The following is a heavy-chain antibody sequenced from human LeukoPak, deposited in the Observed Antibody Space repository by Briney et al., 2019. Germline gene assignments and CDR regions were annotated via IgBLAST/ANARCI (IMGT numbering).Heavy chain of an antibody. CDR2: ISYDGSNK. CDR3: ARGDCAY. J-gene: IGHJ4*02. V-gene: IGHV3-30-3*01. D-gene: IGHD2-21*02. CDR1: GFTFSSYA. Sequence: GGSLRLSCAASGFTFSSYAMHWVRQAPGKGLEWVAVISYDGSNKYYADSVKGRFTISRDNSKNTLYLQMNSLRAEDTAVYYCARGDCAYWGQGTLVTVSS.